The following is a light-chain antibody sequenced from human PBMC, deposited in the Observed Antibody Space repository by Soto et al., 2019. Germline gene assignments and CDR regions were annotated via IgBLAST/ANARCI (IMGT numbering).Light chain of an antibody. CDR1: GSDIGAYST. J-gene: IGLJ1*01. Sequence: QSVLTQPASVSGSPGQSITISCTGTGSDIGAYSTVAWYQQHPRRVPKLMIYEVTNRPSGISNRFSGSKSGNTASLTISGLQAEDEGDYYCSSYTRGNTYVFGTGTKVTVL. CDR3: SSYTRGNTYV. CDR2: EVT. V-gene: IGLV2-14*01.